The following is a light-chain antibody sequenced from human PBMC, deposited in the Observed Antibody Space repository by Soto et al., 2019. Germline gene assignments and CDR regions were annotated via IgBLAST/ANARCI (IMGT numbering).Light chain of an antibody. CDR3: WSYAGISGVMV. CDR2: EGS. CDR1: SRDVGSYNL. Sequence: QSALTQPASVSGSPGQSITISCTGTSRDVGSYNLVSWYQQHPGKAPKLIIYEGSKRPSGVSDRFSGYKYDNTASLTISGLQAEDEADYYCWSYAGISGVMVFGGGTKLTVL. V-gene: IGLV2-23*01. J-gene: IGLJ2*01.